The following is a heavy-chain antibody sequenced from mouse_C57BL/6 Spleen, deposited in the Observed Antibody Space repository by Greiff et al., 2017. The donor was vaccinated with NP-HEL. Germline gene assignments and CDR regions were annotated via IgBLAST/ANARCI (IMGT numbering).Heavy chain of an antibody. V-gene: IGHV1-82*01. J-gene: IGHJ3*01. D-gene: IGHD3-3*01. CDR1: GYAFSSSW. CDR2: IYPGDGDT. CDR3: ARAGDEAWFAY. Sequence: VQLQQSGPELVKPGASVKISCKASGYAFSSSWMNWVKQRPGKGLEWIGRIYPGDGDTNYNGKIKGKATLTADKSSSTAYMQRSSLTSEDSAVYFCARAGDEAWFAYWGQGTLVTVSA.